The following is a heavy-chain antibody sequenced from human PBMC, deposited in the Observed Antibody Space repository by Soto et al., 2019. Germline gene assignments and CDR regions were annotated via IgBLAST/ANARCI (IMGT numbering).Heavy chain of an antibody. CDR2: MNPNSGNT. V-gene: IGHV1-8*01. J-gene: IGHJ6*03. CDR1: GYTFTSYD. Sequence: ASVKVSCKASGYTFTSYDINWVRQATGQGLEWMGWMNPNSGNTGYAQKFQGRVTMTRNTSISTAYMELSSLRSEDTAVYYCARGPAAEYYYYYMDVWGKGTTVTVSS. CDR3: ARGPAAEYYYYYMDV. D-gene: IGHD6-13*01.